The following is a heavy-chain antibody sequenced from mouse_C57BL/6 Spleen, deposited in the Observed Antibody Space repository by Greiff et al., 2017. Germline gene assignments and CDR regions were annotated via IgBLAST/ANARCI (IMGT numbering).Heavy chain of an antibody. V-gene: IGHV14-2*01. D-gene: IGHD4-1*01. J-gene: IGHJ1*03. CDR2: IDPEDGET. CDR3: ARELGHGYFDV. CDR1: GFNIKDYY. Sequence: EVKLMESGAELVKPGASGKLSCTASGFNIKDYYMHWVKQRTEQGLEWIGRIDPEDGETKYAPKFQGKATITADTSSNTAYLQLSSLTSEDTAVYYCARELGHGYFDVWGTGTTVTVSS.